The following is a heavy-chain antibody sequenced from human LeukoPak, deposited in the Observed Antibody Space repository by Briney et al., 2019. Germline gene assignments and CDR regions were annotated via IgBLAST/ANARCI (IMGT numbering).Heavy chain of an antibody. Sequence: PGGSLRLSCVASRFIISDYWMNWVRQARGKGLEWVANIKQDGSEKYYVDSVKGRFTISRDNAKNSVYLQMNSLRAEDTAVYYCARGFDGANAFDLWGQGTLVTVSS. CDR1: RFIISDYW. CDR3: ARGFDGANAFDL. J-gene: IGHJ3*01. CDR2: IKQDGSEK. V-gene: IGHV3-7*01.